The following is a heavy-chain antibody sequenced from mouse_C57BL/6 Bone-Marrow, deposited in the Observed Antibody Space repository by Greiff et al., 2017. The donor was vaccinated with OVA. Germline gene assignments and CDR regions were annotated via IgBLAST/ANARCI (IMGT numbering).Heavy chain of an antibody. Sequence: VQLQQPGAELVRPGTSVKLSCKASGYTFTSSWMHWVKQRPGQGLEWIGVIDPYDSYTNSNQKLKGKATLTVDPYSSTAYLQRSNLTSEDSAVYYWARAYYSNFFFDYWGQGTTLTVSS. J-gene: IGHJ2*01. CDR2: IDPYDSYT. CDR1: GYTFTSSW. V-gene: IGHV1-59*01. D-gene: IGHD2-5*01. CDR3: ARAYYSNFFFDY.